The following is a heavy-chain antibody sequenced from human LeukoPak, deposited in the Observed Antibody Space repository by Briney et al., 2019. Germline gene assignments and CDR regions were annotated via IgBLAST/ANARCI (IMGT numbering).Heavy chain of an antibody. J-gene: IGHJ4*02. CDR1: GFTFSSYA. V-gene: IGHV3-23*01. CDR3: TKPSVVGAKDFDY. D-gene: IGHD1-26*01. Sequence: QPGGSLRLSCAASGFTFSSYAMRWVRQAPGKGLEWVSSISGSGGSTYYADSVKGRFTISRDNSKNTLYLQMNSLRAEDTAVYYCTKPSVVGAKDFDYWGQGTLVTVSS. CDR2: ISGSGGST.